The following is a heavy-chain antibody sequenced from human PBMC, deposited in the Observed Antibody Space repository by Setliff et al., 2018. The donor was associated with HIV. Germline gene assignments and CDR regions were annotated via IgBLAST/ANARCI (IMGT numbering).Heavy chain of an antibody. V-gene: IGHV1-18*01. CDR2: ISTYNGNT. CDR3: ARSYIAFLSTWYYGMDV. CDR1: GYTFTTYG. Sequence: ASVKVSCKASGYTFTTYGITWVRQAPGQGLEWMGWISTYNGNTNYAQKFQGRVTMTTVTSTSTAYMELNRLRSDDTAVYYCARSYIAFLSTWYYGMDVWGQGTTVTVSS. J-gene: IGHJ6*02. D-gene: IGHD5-18*01.